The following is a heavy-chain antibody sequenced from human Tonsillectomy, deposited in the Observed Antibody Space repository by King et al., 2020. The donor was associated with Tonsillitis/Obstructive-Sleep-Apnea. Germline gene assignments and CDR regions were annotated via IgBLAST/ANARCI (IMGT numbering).Heavy chain of an antibody. J-gene: IGHJ6*03. V-gene: IGHV1-3*01. D-gene: IGHD3-16*01. Sequence: QLVQSGAEVKKPGASVKVSCKASGYTFTSYAMHWVRQAPGQRLEWVGWINAGNGNTKYSQKFQGRVTITRDTSASTAYMELSSLRSEDTAVYYCARVGGIKDYYYYMDVWGKGTTVTVSS. CDR2: INAGNGNT. CDR1: GYTFTSYA. CDR3: ARVGGIKDYYYYMDV.